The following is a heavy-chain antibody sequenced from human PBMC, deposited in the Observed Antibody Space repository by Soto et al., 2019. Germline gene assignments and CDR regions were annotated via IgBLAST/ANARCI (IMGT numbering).Heavy chain of an antibody. CDR3: ARESSRVALILYYYYYGLDV. CDR1: GGTFSSYA. V-gene: IGHV1-69*12. Sequence: QVQLVQSGAEVKKPGSSMKVSCKASGGTFSSYAISWVRQAPGQGLEWMGGIIPIFGTAHYAQKFQGRLTITADESTSTAYMELSSLRSEDTAVYYCARESSRVALILYYYYYGLDVWGQGTTVTVSS. J-gene: IGHJ6*02. CDR2: IIPIFGTA. D-gene: IGHD2-15*01.